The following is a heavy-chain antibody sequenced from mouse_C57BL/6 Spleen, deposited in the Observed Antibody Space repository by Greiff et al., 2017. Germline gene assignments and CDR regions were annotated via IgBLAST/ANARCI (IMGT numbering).Heavy chain of an antibody. V-gene: IGHV1-80*01. Sequence: QVQLQQSGAELVKPGASVKISCKASGYAFSSYWMNWVKQRPGKGLEWIGQIYPGDGDTNYNGKFKGKATLTADKSSSTAYMQLSSLTSEDSAVYFCARNYDYLYWYFDVWGTGTTVTVSS. D-gene: IGHD2-4*01. CDR2: IYPGDGDT. CDR1: GYAFSSYW. J-gene: IGHJ1*03. CDR3: ARNYDYLYWYFDV.